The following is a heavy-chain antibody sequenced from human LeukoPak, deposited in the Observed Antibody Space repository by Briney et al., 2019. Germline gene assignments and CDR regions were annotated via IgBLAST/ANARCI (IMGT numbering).Heavy chain of an antibody. J-gene: IGHJ4*02. CDR3: AKRYCTNGVCQDFDY. CDR2: IRYDGSNK. CDR1: GFTFSSYG. D-gene: IGHD2-8*01. V-gene: IGHV3-30*02. Sequence: PGGSLRLSCAASGFTFSSYGMHWVRQAPGKGLEWVAFIRYDGSNKYYADSVKVRFTISRDNSKNTLYLQMNSLRAEDTAVYYCAKRYCTNGVCQDFDYWGQGTLVTVSS.